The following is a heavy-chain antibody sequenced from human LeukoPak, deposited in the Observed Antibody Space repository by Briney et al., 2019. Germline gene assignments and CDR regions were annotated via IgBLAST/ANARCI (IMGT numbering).Heavy chain of an antibody. V-gene: IGHV3-11*01. J-gene: IGHJ4*02. CDR3: ARDRLRIFGVVTYMFDY. CDR1: GFTFSDYY. D-gene: IGHD3-3*01. CDR2: ISSSGSTI. Sequence: GGSLRLSCAASGFTFSDYYMSWIRQAPGKGLEWVSYISSSGSTIYYADSVKGRFTISRDNAKNSLYLQMNSLRAEDTAVYYCARDRLRIFGVVTYMFDYWGQVTLVTVSS.